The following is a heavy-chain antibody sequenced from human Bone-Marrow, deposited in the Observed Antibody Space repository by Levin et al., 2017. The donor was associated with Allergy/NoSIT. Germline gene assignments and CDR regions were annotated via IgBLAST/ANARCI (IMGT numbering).Heavy chain of an antibody. Sequence: TGGSLRLSCAASGFTFSSYGMHWVRQAPGKGLEWVAVISYDGSNKYYADSVKGRFTISRDNSKNTLYLQMNSLRAEDTAVYYCAKDALGYCSGGSCHSIDYWGQGTLVTVSS. D-gene: IGHD2-15*01. V-gene: IGHV3-30*18. J-gene: IGHJ4*02. CDR2: ISYDGSNK. CDR1: GFTFSSYG. CDR3: AKDALGYCSGGSCHSIDY.